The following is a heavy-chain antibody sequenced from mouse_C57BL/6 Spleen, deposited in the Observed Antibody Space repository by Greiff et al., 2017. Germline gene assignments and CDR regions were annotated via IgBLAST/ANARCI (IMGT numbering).Heavy chain of an antibody. V-gene: IGHV1-82*01. CDR2: IYPGDGDT. Sequence: QVQLQQSGPELVKPGASVKISCKASGYAFSSSWMNWVKQRPGQGLEWIGRIYPGDGDTNYNGKFKGKATLTADKSSSTAYRQLSSLTSEYSAVYFCARDYCYSSIYVRAPFDYWGQGTTLTVSS. CDR3: ARDYCYSSIYVRAPFDY. CDR1: GYAFSSSW. D-gene: IGHD5-1*01. J-gene: IGHJ2*01.